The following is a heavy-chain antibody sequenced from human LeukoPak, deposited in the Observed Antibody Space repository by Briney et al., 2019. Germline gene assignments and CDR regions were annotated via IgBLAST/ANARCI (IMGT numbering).Heavy chain of an antibody. J-gene: IGHJ4*02. CDR3: ARDQGGMVSY. D-gene: IGHD2-8*01. V-gene: IGHV3-48*01. CDR2: ISSYSGTI. Sequence: GGSLRLSCAASGFTFSFYSMNWVRQAPGKGLEWVSYISSYSGTIKYADSAKGRFTISRDNAKNSLYLQMNSLRAGDTAVYYCARDQGGMVSYWGQGTLVTVSS. CDR1: GFTFSFYS.